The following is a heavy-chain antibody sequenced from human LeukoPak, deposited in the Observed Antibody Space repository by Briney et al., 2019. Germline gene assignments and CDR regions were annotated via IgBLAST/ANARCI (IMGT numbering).Heavy chain of an antibody. D-gene: IGHD6-13*01. Sequence: PSQTLSLTCTVSGGSISSGDYYWSWIRQPPGKGLEWIGSIYYSGSTYYNPSLKSRVTISVDTSKNQFSLKLSSVTAADTAVYYCARSTLAGIAAAGTAFDYWGQGTLVTVSS. J-gene: IGHJ4*02. CDR1: GGSISSGDYY. CDR3: ARSTLAGIAAAGTAFDY. V-gene: IGHV4-39*07. CDR2: IYYSGST.